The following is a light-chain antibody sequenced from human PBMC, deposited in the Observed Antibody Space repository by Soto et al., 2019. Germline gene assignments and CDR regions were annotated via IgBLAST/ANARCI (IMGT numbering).Light chain of an antibody. CDR2: GAS. CDR1: QSVSSN. J-gene: IGKJ1*01. CDR3: QQYNNWPET. V-gene: IGKV3-15*01. Sequence: EIVIAPSPATLSVSPGDRATLSCRASQSVSSNLAWYQQKPGQAPRLLIYGASTRATGIPARFSGSGSGTEFTLTISSLQSEDFAVYYCQQYNNWPETFGQGTKVDIK.